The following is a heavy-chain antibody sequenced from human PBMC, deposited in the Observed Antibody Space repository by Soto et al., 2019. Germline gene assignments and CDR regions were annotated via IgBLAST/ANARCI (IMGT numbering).Heavy chain of an antibody. CDR1: GFTFSSYG. D-gene: IGHD2-21*02. CDR3: AKAVPVVVTAINYFQH. CDR2: ISYDGSNK. Sequence: QVQLVESGGGVVQPGRSLRLSCAASGFTFSSYGMHWVRQAPGKGLEWVAVISYDGSNKYYADSVKGRFTISRDNSKNALYLQMNSLRAEDTAVYYCAKAVPVVVTAINYFQHWGQGTLVTVSS. V-gene: IGHV3-30*18. J-gene: IGHJ1*01.